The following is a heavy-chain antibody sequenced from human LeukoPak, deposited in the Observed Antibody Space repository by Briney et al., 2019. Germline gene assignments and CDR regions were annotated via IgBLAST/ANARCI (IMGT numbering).Heavy chain of an antibody. CDR3: AREPLGCGGDCHFDY. D-gene: IGHD2-21*02. Sequence: SVKVSCKTSGGTFSSYAFSWMRQAPGQGLEWVGRIIPIYNPVDYTQRFQGRVTITADESTNTVYLELSSLSYDDTAVYYCAREPLGCGGDCHFDYWGQGTLVTVSS. CDR2: IIPIYNPV. J-gene: IGHJ4*02. CDR1: GGTFSSYA. V-gene: IGHV1-69*13.